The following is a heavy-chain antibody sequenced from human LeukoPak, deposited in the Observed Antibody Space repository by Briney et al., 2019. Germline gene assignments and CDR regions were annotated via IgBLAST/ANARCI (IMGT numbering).Heavy chain of an antibody. V-gene: IGHV3-21*01. J-gene: IGHJ4*02. CDR1: GFTFSSYS. CDR3: ARADYYDSGSFYPLNF. Sequence: GGSLRLSCAASGFTFSSYSMNWVRQAPGKGLEWLSSISTGSSYIYYADSVKGRFTISRDNAKNSLYLQMNSLRAEDTAVFYCARADYYDSGSFYPLNFWGQGTLVTVSS. CDR2: ISTGSSYI. D-gene: IGHD3-10*01.